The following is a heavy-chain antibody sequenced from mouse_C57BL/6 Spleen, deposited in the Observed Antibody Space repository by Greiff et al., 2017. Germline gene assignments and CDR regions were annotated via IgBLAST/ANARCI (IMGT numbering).Heavy chain of an antibody. Sequence: EVKVEESGGGLVQPGGSMKLSCVASGFTFSNYWMNWVRQSPEKGLEWVAQIRLKSDNYATHYAESVKGRFTISRDDSKSSVYLQMNNLRAEDTGMYYCTGLPITTVVADWYFDVWGTGTTVTVSS. D-gene: IGHD1-1*01. J-gene: IGHJ1*03. CDR2: IRLKSDNYAT. V-gene: IGHV6-3*01. CDR3: TGLPITTVVADWYFDV. CDR1: GFTFSNYW.